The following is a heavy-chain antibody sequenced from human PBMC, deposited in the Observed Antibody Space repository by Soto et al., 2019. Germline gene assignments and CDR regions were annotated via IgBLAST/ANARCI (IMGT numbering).Heavy chain of an antibody. CDR2: IFYSGST. V-gene: IGHV4-59*01. CDR3: ARGGPSLRFLEWLQPNNYYMDV. CDR1: GGSISSYY. D-gene: IGHD3-3*01. J-gene: IGHJ6*03. Sequence: PSETLSLTCTVSGGSISSYYWSWIRQPPGKELEWIGYIFYSGSTNYNLSLKIRVTISVDTFKNHFSLNLSSVTAADSAVYYCARGGPSLRFLEWLQPNNYYMDVWGKGTMVTVSS.